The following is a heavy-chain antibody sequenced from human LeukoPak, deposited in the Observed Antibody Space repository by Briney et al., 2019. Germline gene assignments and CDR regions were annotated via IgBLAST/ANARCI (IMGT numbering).Heavy chain of an antibody. J-gene: IGHJ4*02. Sequence: GGSLRLSCAASGFTFSSYWMHWVRQAPGKGLVWVSRVYGGGSGTYYADSVKGRFTVSRDNAKNTLYLQMNSLRAEDTAVYYCARDLRREDYWGQGTLVTVSS. CDR2: VYGGGSGT. CDR3: ARDLRREDY. CDR1: GFTFSSYW. V-gene: IGHV3-74*01.